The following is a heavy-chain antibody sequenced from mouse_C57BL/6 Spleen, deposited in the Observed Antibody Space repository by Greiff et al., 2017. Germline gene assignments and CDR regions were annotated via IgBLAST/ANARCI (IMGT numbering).Heavy chain of an antibody. CDR1: GYTFTSYW. Sequence: VQLQQPGTELVKPGASVKLSCKASGYTFTSYWMHWVKQRPGPGLEWIGNINPSNGGTNYNEKFKSKATLTVDKSSSTAYMQLSSLTSEDSAVYYCARKGGLRRNWYFDVWGTGTTVTVSS. V-gene: IGHV1-53*01. CDR2: INPSNGGT. CDR3: ARKGGLRRNWYFDV. J-gene: IGHJ1*03. D-gene: IGHD2-4*01.